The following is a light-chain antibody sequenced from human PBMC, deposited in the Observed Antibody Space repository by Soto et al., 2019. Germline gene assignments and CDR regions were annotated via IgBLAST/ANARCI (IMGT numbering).Light chain of an antibody. J-gene: IGKJ1*01. Sequence: DVLMTQSPSTLSASVGDRVTITCRASQSISERLAWYQQKPGNAPKLLIYKASSLQSGVPSRFSGSGSGTEFTLTIISLQPDDFAMYYCQQYNSYRWTFGQGTKVEIK. CDR1: QSISER. CDR2: KAS. V-gene: IGKV1-5*03. CDR3: QQYNSYRWT.